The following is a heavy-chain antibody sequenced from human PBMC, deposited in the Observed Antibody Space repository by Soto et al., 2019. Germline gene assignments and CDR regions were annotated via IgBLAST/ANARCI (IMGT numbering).Heavy chain of an antibody. V-gene: IGHV3-15*01. CDR2: IKPKTDGGAV. J-gene: IGHJ4*02. CDR3: TTFAPWYGSNLDC. Sequence: EVQLVESGGGLVEPGVSLRLSCVGSGFTFKNTMMSWVRQAPGKGLEWLGRIKPKTDGGAVDYGTPIKGRFSISRDDSKNTVYLQMNGLKSEDTAVYFCTTFAPWYGSNLDCWGPGTQVTVSS. CDR1: GFTFKNTM. D-gene: IGHD1-26*01.